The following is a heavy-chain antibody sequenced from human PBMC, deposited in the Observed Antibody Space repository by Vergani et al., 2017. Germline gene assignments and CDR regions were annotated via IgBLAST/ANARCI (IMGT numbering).Heavy chain of an antibody. CDR1: GGPISSYY. Sequence: QVQLQESGPGLVKPSETLSLTCTVSGGPISSYYWSWIRQPPGKGLEWIGYIYYSGSTNYNPSLKSGVTISVDTSKNQFSLKLSSVTAADTAVYYCARSRLLRYYFMDVWGKGTTVTVSS. V-gene: IGHV4-59*01. J-gene: IGHJ6*03. D-gene: IGHD2-21*02. CDR3: ARSRLLRYYFMDV. CDR2: IYYSGST.